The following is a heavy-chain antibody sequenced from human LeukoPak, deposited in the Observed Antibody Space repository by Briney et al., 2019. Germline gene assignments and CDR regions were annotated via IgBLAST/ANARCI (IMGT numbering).Heavy chain of an antibody. CDR1: GGSISSSSYY. CDR2: IYYSGST. CDR3: ARHTVTMVRGISWFDP. J-gene: IGHJ5*02. D-gene: IGHD3-10*01. V-gene: IGHV4-39*01. Sequence: PSETLSLTCTVSGGSISSSSYYWGWIRQPPGKGLEWIGSIYYSGSTYYNPSLKSRVTISVDTSKNQFSLKLSSVTAADTAVYYCARHTVTMVRGISWFDPWCQGTLVTVSS.